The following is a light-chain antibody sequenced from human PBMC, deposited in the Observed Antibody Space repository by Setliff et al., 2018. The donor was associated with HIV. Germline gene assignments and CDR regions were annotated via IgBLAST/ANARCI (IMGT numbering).Light chain of an antibody. V-gene: IGKV1-39*01. Sequence: DIQMTQSPSSLSVSVGDKVTITCRASDNIDYNLNWYQQKPGKAPELLIYVASRLQSGVPSRFSGSGSGTGFTLAISGLQPEDSATYYCQQSYSTPYTCGQGTKVDIK. CDR1: DNIDYN. J-gene: IGKJ2*01. CDR2: VAS. CDR3: QQSYSTPYT.